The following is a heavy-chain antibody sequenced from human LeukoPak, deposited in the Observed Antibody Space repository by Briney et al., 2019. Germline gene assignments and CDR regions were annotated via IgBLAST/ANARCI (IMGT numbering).Heavy chain of an antibody. V-gene: IGHV3-30*18. CDR3: AKRRGHSGFDP. D-gene: IGHD1-26*01. J-gene: IGHJ5*02. CDR1: GFTFSSYG. CDR2: ISYDGSNK. Sequence: AGGSLRLSCAASGFTFSSYGMHWVRQAPGKGLERVAVISYDGSNKYYADSVEGRFTISRDNSKNTLYLQMNSLRAEDTAVYYCAKRRGHSGFDPWGQGTLVTVSS.